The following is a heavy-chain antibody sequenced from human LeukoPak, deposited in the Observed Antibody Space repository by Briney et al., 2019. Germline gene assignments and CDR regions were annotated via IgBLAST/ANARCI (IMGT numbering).Heavy chain of an antibody. Sequence: GESLKISCKGSGYSFTSYWIGWVRQMPGKGLEWMGSIYPGDSETRYSPSFQGQVTISADKSISTAYLQWSSLKASDTAIYYCARQNIGGTSASDYWGQGTLVTVSS. J-gene: IGHJ4*02. D-gene: IGHD3-10*01. CDR3: ARQNIGGTSASDY. CDR1: GYSFTSYW. V-gene: IGHV5-51*01. CDR2: IYPGDSET.